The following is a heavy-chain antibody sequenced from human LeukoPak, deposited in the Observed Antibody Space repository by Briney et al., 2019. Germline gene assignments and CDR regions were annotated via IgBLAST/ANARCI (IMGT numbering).Heavy chain of an antibody. V-gene: IGHV3-23*01. CDR3: AKSALWLTDFDY. CDR1: GFTFSSYA. Sequence: GGSLRLSCAASGFTFSSYAMSWVRQAPGKGLEWVSAISGSGGSTYYADSVKDRFTISRDNSKNTLCLQMNSLRAEDTAVYYCAKSALWLTDFDYWGQGTLVTVSS. D-gene: IGHD2/OR15-2a*01. J-gene: IGHJ4*02. CDR2: ISGSGGST.